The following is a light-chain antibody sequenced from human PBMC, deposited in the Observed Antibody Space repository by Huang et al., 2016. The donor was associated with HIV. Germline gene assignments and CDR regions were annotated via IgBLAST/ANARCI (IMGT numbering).Light chain of an antibody. Sequence: DIVMTQTPLSLSVIPGQPASISCKSSQSLLHTDGKTSLYWYLQEAGQSPQLLIYARSRRRSGVPDRFRGGGSGTDFTLKINRVKAEDVGVSYCMQGIHLPFTFGPGTKVDIK. CDR2: ARS. J-gene: IGKJ3*01. V-gene: IGKV2-29*02. CDR3: MQGIHLPFT. CDR1: QSLLHTDGKTS.